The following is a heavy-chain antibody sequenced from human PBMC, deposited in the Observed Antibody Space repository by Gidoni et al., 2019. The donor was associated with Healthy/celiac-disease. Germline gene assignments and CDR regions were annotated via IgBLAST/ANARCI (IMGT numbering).Heavy chain of an antibody. J-gene: IGHJ4*02. CDR1: GFPSSGYS. D-gene: IGHD6-19*01. CDR3: ARDKIGVAVAAPFDY. Sequence: VQLVEPGGGLVTPGGSLRLSCAASGFPSSGYSRNWARQAPGKGLEWVSSISSSSSYIYYADSVKGRFTISRDNAKNSLYLQMNSLRAEDTAVYYCARDKIGVAVAAPFDYWGQGTLVTVSS. CDR2: ISSSSSYI. V-gene: IGHV3-21*01.